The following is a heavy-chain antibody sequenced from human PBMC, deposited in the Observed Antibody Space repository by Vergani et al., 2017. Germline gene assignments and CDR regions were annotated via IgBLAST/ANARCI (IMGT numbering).Heavy chain of an antibody. V-gene: IGHV4-61*01. CDR1: GGSVSSGSYY. D-gene: IGHD2-8*01. CDR3: ARGDCTNGLSPSRKVVDV. CDR2: IYYSGST. J-gene: IGHJ6*02. Sequence: QVQLQESGPGLVKPSETLSLTCTVSGGSVSSGSYYWSWIRQPPGKGLEWIGYIYYSGSTNYNPSLKSRVTISVDTSKNQFSLKLSSVTAADTAVYYCARGDCTNGLSPSRKVVDVWGQGTTVTVSS.